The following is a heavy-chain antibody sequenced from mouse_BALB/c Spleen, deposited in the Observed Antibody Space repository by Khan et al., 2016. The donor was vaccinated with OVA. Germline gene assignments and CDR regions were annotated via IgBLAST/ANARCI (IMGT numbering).Heavy chain of an antibody. CDR3: ACIRFYYRYSFFDY. CDR1: AYSITSDYA. CDR2: ISYSGSP. V-gene: IGHV3-2*02. J-gene: IGHJ2*01. Sequence: EVQLVESGPGLVKPSQSLSLTCTVTAYSITSDYAWTWIRQFPGNKLEWMGYISYSGSPSYNPSLTSRISITRDTSKHQFVLQLISVTTEDTATYYWACIRFYYRYSFFDYWGQGTTLTVSS. D-gene: IGHD2-14*01.